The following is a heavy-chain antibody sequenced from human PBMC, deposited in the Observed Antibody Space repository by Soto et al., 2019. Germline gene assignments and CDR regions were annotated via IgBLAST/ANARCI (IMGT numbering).Heavy chain of an antibody. CDR1: GFSFDDYA. Sequence: EEQLVESGGGLVQPGRSLRLSCAASGFSFDDYAIHWVRQAPGKGLEWVSGINWNSGSIGYADSVKGRFTISRDNAKTSLYLQMNSLRVEDTALYYCAKDRGSGSYAANYYYYGMDVWGQGTTVTDSS. CDR2: INWNSGSI. J-gene: IGHJ6*02. D-gene: IGHD3-10*01. CDR3: AKDRGSGSYAANYYYYGMDV. V-gene: IGHV3-9*01.